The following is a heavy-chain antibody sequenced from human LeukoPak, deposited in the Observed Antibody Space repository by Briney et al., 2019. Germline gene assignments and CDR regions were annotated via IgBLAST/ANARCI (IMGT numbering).Heavy chain of an antibody. Sequence: PGGSLRLSCATSGFTFSNYGMHWVRQAPGKGLEWVAVISYDGSNKYYADSVKGRFTISRDNSKNTLYLQMDSLRAEDTAVYYCAKDRLIGTPYYFDYWGQGTLVTVSS. V-gene: IGHV3-30*18. D-gene: IGHD1-20*01. CDR1: GFTFSNYG. CDR2: ISYDGSNK. CDR3: AKDRLIGTPYYFDY. J-gene: IGHJ4*02.